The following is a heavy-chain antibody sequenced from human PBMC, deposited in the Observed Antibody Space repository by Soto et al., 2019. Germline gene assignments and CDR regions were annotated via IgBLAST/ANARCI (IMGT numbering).Heavy chain of an antibody. CDR1: GGSISSYY. Sequence: SETLSLTCTVSGGSISSYYWIRIRQPPGKGLEWIGYIYYSGSTNYNPSLKSRVTISVDTSKNQFSLKLSSVTAADTAVYYCARAIPHYDFWSGKPIDYFDYWGQGTLVTVSS. J-gene: IGHJ4*02. CDR3: ARAIPHYDFWSGKPIDYFDY. CDR2: IYYSGST. D-gene: IGHD3-3*01. V-gene: IGHV4-59*01.